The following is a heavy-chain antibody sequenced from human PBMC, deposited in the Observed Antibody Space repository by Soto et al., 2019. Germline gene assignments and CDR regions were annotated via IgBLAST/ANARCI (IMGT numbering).Heavy chain of an antibody. V-gene: IGHV3-23*01. CDR2: ISGSGGST. D-gene: IGHD2-2*01. CDR3: AKGNNRYCCSTICYGDYYYYYYMDV. CDR1: GFTFSSYA. J-gene: IGHJ6*03. Sequence: GGSLRLSCAASGFTFSSYAMSWVRQAPGKGLEWVSAISGSGGSTYYADSVKGRFTISRDNSKNTLYLQMNSLRAEDTAVYYCAKGNNRYCCSTICYGDYYYYYYMDVWGKGTTVTVSS.